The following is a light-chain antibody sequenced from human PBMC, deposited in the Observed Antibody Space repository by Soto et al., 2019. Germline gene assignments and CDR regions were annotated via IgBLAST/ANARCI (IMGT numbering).Light chain of an antibody. Sequence: QSALTQPPSASGTPGQSVTISCTGTSSDVGGYNYVSWYQQHPVKAPKVIIYDVNKRPSGVPDRFSGSKSGNTASLTVSGLQADDEADYYCSSYAGSNNLLFGGGTKLTVL. V-gene: IGLV2-8*01. CDR3: SSYAGSNNLL. CDR2: DVN. CDR1: SSDVGGYNY. J-gene: IGLJ2*01.